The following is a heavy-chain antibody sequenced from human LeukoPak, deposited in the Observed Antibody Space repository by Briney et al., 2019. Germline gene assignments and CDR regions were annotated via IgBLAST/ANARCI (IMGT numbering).Heavy chain of an antibody. CDR1: GGTFISYA. V-gene: IGHV1-69*13. J-gene: IGHJ6*02. Sequence: ASVKVSCKASGGTFISYAISWVRQAPGQGLEWMGGIIPIFGTANYAQKFQGRVTITADEPTSTAYMELSSLRSEDTAVYYCARDLDYSNYRAYYYYGMDVWGQGTTVTVSS. CDR2: IIPIFGTA. CDR3: ARDLDYSNYRAYYYYGMDV. D-gene: IGHD4-11*01.